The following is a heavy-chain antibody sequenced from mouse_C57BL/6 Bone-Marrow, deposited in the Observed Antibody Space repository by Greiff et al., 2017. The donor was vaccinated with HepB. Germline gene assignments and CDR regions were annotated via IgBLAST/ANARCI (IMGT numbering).Heavy chain of an antibody. J-gene: IGHJ4*01. V-gene: IGHV7-1*01. CDR2: SRNKANDYTT. D-gene: IGHD2-2*01. CDR1: GFTFSDFY. Sequence: VKLVESVGGFVPSGRSLRLSCATSGFTFSDFYMDWVRLAPGKGLEWIATSRNKANDYTTEYSVSVKGRFIVSRDTSQSILYLQMNALRAEDTAIYYCARDAGSHYYAMDYWGQGTSVTVSS. CDR3: ARDAGSHYYAMDY.